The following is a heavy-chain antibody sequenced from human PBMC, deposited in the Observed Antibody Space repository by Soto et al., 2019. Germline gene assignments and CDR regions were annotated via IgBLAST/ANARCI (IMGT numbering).Heavy chain of an antibody. CDR1: GFTFSSYG. CDR2: ISYDGSNK. CDR3: AKDSDYYDSSGYWDAFDI. D-gene: IGHD3-22*01. Sequence: GGSLRLSCAASGFTFSSYGMHWVRQAPGKGLEWVAVISYDGSNKYYADSVKGRFTISRDNSKNTLYLQMNSLRAEDTAVYYCAKDSDYYDSSGYWDAFDIWGQGTMVT. V-gene: IGHV3-30*18. J-gene: IGHJ3*02.